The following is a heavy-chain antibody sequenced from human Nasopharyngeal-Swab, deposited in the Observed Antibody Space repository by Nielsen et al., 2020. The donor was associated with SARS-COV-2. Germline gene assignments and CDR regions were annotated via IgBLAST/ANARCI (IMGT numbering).Heavy chain of an antibody. CDR3: ARGCDTDCYRVDS. Sequence: GGSLRLSCEASGFTLSTSAMIWVRQAPGKGLEWVSGISASGRVTYYADSVKGRLTIFRDNSRNNLSLQMNSLRAEDTATYYCARGCDTDCYRVDSWGQGTLVTVSS. J-gene: IGHJ4*02. V-gene: IGHV3-23*01. CDR1: GFTLSTSA. D-gene: IGHD2-21*02. CDR2: ISASGRVT.